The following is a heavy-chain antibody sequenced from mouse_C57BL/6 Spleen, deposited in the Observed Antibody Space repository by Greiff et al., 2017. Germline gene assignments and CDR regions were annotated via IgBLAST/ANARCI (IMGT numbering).Heavy chain of an antibody. D-gene: IGHD2-5*01. CDR2: INPNNGGT. Sequence: EVKLQQSGPELVKPGASVKISCKASGYTFTDYYMNWVKQSHGKSLEWIGDINPNNGGTSYNQKFKGKATLTVDKSSSTAYMELRSLTSEDSAVYYCAREGAYYSNFDYWGQGTTLTVSS. J-gene: IGHJ2*01. V-gene: IGHV1-26*01. CDR1: GYTFTDYY. CDR3: AREGAYYSNFDY.